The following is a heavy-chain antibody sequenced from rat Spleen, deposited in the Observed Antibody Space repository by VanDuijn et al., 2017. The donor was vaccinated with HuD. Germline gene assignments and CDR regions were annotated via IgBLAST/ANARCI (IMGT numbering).Heavy chain of an antibody. V-gene: IGHV5-29*01. D-gene: IGHD4-4*01. CDR1: GFIFRKYD. CDR2: ISYDSSGT. CDR3: ARRNSGIFDY. J-gene: IGHJ2*01. Sequence: EVQLVESGGGLVQPGRSLKISCTASGFIFRKYDMAWVRQAPTKGLEWVASISYDSSGTYYRDSVKGRFTISRDNTKRTLYLQMDSLRSEDTATYYCARRNSGIFDYWGQGVMVTVSS.